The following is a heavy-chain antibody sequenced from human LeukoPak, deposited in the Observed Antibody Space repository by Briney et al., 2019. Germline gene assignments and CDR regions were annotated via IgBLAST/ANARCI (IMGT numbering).Heavy chain of an antibody. CDR2: ISYDGSNK. D-gene: IGHD6-13*01. CDR3: ARDHSSSGYYFDY. Sequence: AEGSLRLSCSASGFTFSDYAMDWVRQAPGKGLEWVAVISYDGSNKYYADSVKGRFTISRDNSKNTLYLQMNSLRAEDTAVYYCARDHSSSGYYFDYWGQGTLVAVSS. J-gene: IGHJ4*02. CDR1: GFTFSDYA. V-gene: IGHV3-30-3*01.